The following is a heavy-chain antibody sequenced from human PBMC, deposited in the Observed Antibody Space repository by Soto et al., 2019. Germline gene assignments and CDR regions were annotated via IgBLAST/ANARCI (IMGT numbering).Heavy chain of an antibody. J-gene: IGHJ6*02. Sequence: GGSLRLSCVASGFTFSNYAMHWVRQAPGKGLEWVAIVSYDGDNEYYADSVRGRFFISRDNAKNSLYLQMNSLRAEDTAVYYCARFYYDSSGYLPSPYYYYYGMDVWGQGTTVTVSS. D-gene: IGHD3-22*01. CDR3: ARFYYDSSGYLPSPYYYYYGMDV. V-gene: IGHV3-30*03. CDR2: VSYDGDNE. CDR1: GFTFSNYA.